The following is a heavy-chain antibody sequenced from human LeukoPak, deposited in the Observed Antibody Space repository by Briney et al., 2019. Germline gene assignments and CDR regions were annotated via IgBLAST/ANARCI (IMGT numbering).Heavy chain of an antibody. CDR1: GYTFTSYG. J-gene: IGHJ4*02. Sequence: ASVKVSCKASGYTFTSYGISWVRQAPGQGLEWMGWISAYNGNTNYAQKLQGRVTITADESTSTAYMELSSLRSEDTAVYYCAREGGVNYFDYWGQGTLVTVSS. D-gene: IGHD2-21*01. V-gene: IGHV1-18*01. CDR3: AREGGVNYFDY. CDR2: ISAYNGNT.